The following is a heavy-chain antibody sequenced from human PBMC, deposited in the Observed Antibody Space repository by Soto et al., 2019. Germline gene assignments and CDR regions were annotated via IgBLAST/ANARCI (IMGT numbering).Heavy chain of an antibody. CDR3: AKRRPWFGELCAFDI. CDR1: GFSPSTSGVG. Sequence: QITFKESGPTLVKPTQTLTLTCTFSGFSPSTSGVGVGWIRQPPGKALEWLALIDWDDDKRYSPSLKSRLTLTQETYKNQVVLTMTNMDPVDTATYYCAKRRPWFGELCAFDIWGQGTMVTVSS. D-gene: IGHD3-10*01. CDR2: IDWDDDK. V-gene: IGHV2-5*02. J-gene: IGHJ3*02.